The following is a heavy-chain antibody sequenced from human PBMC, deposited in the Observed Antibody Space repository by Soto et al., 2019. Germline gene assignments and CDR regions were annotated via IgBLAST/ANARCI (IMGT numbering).Heavy chain of an antibody. D-gene: IGHD3-3*01. CDR3: ATRHDFWSGYLNGYDY. CDR1: GGTFSNYA. J-gene: IGHJ4*02. Sequence: GASVKVSCKASGGTFSNYAFSWVRQAPGQGLEWLGGIMPIFGRADYAQKFRGRVTITADESTSTAHMELSSLRSEDTAVYYCATRHDFWSGYLNGYDYWGQGTLVTVSS. V-gene: IGHV1-69*13. CDR2: IMPIFGRA.